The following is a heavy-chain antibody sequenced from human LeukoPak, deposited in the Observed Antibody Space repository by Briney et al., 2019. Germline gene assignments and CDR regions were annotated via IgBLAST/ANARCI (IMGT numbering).Heavy chain of an antibody. CDR1: GGSISSSSYY. CDR2: IYYSGST. V-gene: IGHV4-39*07. Sequence: SETLSLTCTVSGGSISSSSYYWGWIRQPPGKGLEWIGSIYYSGSTYYNPSLKSRVTISVDTSKNQFSLKLSSVTAADTAVYYCARLSVGRFDYWGQGTLVTVSS. CDR3: ARLSVGRFDY. J-gene: IGHJ4*02. D-gene: IGHD2-15*01.